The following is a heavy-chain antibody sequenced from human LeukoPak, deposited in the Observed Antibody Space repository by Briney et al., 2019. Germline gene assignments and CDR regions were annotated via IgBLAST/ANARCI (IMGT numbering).Heavy chain of an antibody. V-gene: IGHV3-9*01. Sequence: PGGSLRLSCAASGFTFDDYAMHWVRQAPGKGLEWVSGISWNSGSIGYADSVKGRFTISRDNAKNSLYLQMNSLRAEDTALYYCAKGSSIIGVAKGYFDYWGQGTLVTVSS. J-gene: IGHJ4*02. D-gene: IGHD3-3*01. CDR3: AKGSSIIGVAKGYFDY. CDR2: ISWNSGSI. CDR1: GFTFDDYA.